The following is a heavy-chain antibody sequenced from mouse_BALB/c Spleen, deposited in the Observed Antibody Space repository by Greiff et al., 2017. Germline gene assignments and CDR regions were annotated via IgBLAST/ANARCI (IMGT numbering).Heavy chain of an antibody. V-gene: IGHV5-12-2*01. Sequence: DVMLVESGGGLVQPGGSLKLSCAASGFTFSSYTMSWVRQTPEKRLEWVAYISNGGGSTYYPDTVKGRFTISRDNAKNTLYLQMSSLKSEDTAMYYCARHELLWFAYWGQGTLVTVSA. J-gene: IGHJ3*01. CDR1: GFTFSSYT. D-gene: IGHD1-1*01. CDR3: ARHELLWFAY. CDR2: ISNGGGST.